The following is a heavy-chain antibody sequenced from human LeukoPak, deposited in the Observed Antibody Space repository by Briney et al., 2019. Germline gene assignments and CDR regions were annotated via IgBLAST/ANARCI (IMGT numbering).Heavy chain of an antibody. CDR2: INPSGGST. CDR3: ARVPRYGATV. Sequence: GASVKVSCKASGYTFTNYHLHWVRLAPGQGLEWMGIINPSGGSTSYAQNFQGRVTMTRDTSASTAYMELSSLRSEDTAVYYCARVPRYGATVWGQGTLVTVSS. CDR1: GYTFTNYH. J-gene: IGHJ4*02. V-gene: IGHV1-46*01. D-gene: IGHD4-17*01.